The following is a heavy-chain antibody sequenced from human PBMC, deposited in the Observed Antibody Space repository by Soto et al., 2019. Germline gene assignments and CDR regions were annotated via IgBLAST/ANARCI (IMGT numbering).Heavy chain of an antibody. J-gene: IGHJ4*02. CDR2: ITSSNI. CDR1: GFAFSNYY. Sequence: QVHLVESGGGLVKPGGSLRLSCEASGFAFSNYYMMWIRQAPGKGLEWISYITSSNINYADSVQGRFTISRDNAKNTLYLQMNSLRDEDVAVYYCARGPPAQWGQGTLVTVSS. CDR3: ARGPPAQ. V-gene: IGHV3-11*06. D-gene: IGHD6-25*01.